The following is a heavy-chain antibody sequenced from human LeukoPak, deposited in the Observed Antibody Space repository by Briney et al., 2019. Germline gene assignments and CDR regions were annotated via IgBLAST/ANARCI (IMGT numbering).Heavy chain of an antibody. J-gene: IGHJ5*02. CDR3: ARDRSLHYGDYSIDP. D-gene: IGHD4-17*01. CDR2: ISSSGGST. CDR1: GFTFSSYA. Sequence: GGSLRLSCAASGFTFSSYAMHWVRQAPGKGLEYVSAISSSGGSTYYANSVKGRFTISRDNSKNTLYLQMGSLRAEDMAVYYCARDRSLHYGDYSIDPWGQGTLVTVSS. V-gene: IGHV3-64*01.